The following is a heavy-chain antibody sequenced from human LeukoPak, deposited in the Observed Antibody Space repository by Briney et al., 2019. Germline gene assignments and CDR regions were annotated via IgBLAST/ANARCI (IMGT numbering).Heavy chain of an antibody. J-gene: IGHJ5*02. CDR3: ARGKGYCSGGSCHNWLDP. V-gene: IGHV4-34*01. D-gene: IGHD2-15*01. CDR2: INHSGST. Sequence: PSETLSLTCAVYGGSFSGYYWSWIRQPPGKGLEWIGEINHSGSTNYNPSLKSRATISVDTSKNQFSLKRSSVTAADTAVYYCARGKGYCSGGSCHNWLDPWGQGTLVTVSS. CDR1: GGSFSGYY.